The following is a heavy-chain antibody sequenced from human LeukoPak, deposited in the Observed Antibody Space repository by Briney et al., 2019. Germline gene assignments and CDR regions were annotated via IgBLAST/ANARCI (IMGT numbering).Heavy chain of an antibody. CDR3: ARDLGRGSYSLYYFDY. V-gene: IGHV3-74*01. CDR2: INSDGSST. D-gene: IGHD3-16*01. J-gene: IGHJ4*02. CDR1: GFTFSSYW. Sequence: GGSLRLSCAASGFTFSSYWMHWVRQAPGKGLVWVSHINSDGSSTSYADSVKGRFTISRDNAKNTLYLQMNSLRAEDTAVYYCARDLGRGSYSLYYFDYWGQGTLDTVSS.